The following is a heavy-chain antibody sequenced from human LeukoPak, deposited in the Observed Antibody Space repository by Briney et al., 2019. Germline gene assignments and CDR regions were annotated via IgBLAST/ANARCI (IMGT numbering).Heavy chain of an antibody. CDR1: GYTFTGYY. Sequence: GASVTVSCKASGYTFTGYYMHWVRQAPGQGLEWMGWINPNSGGTNYAQKFQGRVTMTRYPSISTAYMELSRLRSDDTAGRYCARVSMVGGVMGQLDYWVRGTMVA. CDR2: INPNSGGT. D-gene: IGHD3-10*01. V-gene: IGHV1-2*02. CDR3: ARVSMVGGVMGQLDY. J-gene: IGHJ4*02.